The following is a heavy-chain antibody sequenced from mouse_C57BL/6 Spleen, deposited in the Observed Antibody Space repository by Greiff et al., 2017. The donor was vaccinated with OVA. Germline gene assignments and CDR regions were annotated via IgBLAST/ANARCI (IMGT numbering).Heavy chain of an antibody. CDR1: GYTFTDYY. Sequence: VKLMESGAELVRPGASVKLSCKASGYTFTDYYINWVKQRPGQGLEWIARIYPGSGNTYYNEKFKGKATLTAEKSSSTAYMQLSSLTSEDSAVYFCARFSDYDAMDYWGQGTSVTVSS. CDR3: ARFSDYDAMDY. V-gene: IGHV1-76*01. J-gene: IGHJ4*01. CDR2: IYPGSGNT.